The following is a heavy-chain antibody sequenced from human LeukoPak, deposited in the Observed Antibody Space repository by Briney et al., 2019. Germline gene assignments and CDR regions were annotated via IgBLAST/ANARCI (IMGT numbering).Heavy chain of an antibody. CDR1: GFTFSSYA. CDR3: AKEPPHIYGGNSGFDY. D-gene: IGHD4-23*01. J-gene: IGHJ4*02. Sequence: GGSLRLSCAASGFTFSSYAMSWVRQAPGKGLEWVSAISGSGGSTYYADSVKGRFTISRDNSKNTLYLQMNSLKAEDTSVYYCAKEPPHIYGGNSGFDYWGQGTLVTVSS. CDR2: ISGSGGST. V-gene: IGHV3-23*01.